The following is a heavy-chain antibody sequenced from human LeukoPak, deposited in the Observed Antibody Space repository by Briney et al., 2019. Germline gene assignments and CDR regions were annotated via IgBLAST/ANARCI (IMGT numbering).Heavy chain of an antibody. Sequence: GGSLRLSCAASGFTVSSNYMSWVRQAPGKGLEWVSVIGSGDGAYYADSVKGRFTISRDNSKNTSYLQMNSLRAEDTAVYYCAKAGMVATIEYWGQGALVTVSS. D-gene: IGHD5-12*01. CDR2: IGSGDGA. V-gene: IGHV3-53*01. J-gene: IGHJ4*02. CDR3: AKAGMVATIEY. CDR1: GFTVSSNY.